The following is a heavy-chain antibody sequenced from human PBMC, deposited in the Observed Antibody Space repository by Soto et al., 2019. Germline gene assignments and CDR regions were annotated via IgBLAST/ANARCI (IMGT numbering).Heavy chain of an antibody. J-gene: IGHJ4*02. V-gene: IGHV3-48*03. Sequence: GGSLRLSCAASGFTFSSYEMNWVRQAPGKGLEWVSYISSSGSTIYYADSVKGRFTISRDKAKNSLYLQMNSLRAEDTAVYYCARIRLITMFRGVISPYYFDYWGQGTLVTVSS. CDR3: ARIRLITMFRGVISPYYFDY. CDR2: ISSSGSTI. CDR1: GFTFSSYE. D-gene: IGHD3-10*01.